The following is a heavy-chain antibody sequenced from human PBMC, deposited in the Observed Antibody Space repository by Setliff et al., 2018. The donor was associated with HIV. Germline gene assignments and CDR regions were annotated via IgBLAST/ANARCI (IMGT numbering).Heavy chain of an antibody. CDR3: ARYALAVPGYHNAFDI. J-gene: IGHJ3*02. V-gene: IGHV3-48*01. CDR1: GLSFSSYG. CDR2: ISSTSSNI. D-gene: IGHD6-19*01. Sequence: PGESLKISCAASGLSFSSYGMNWVRQAPGKGLEWVSYISSTSSNIYYVDSVEGRFTISRDNADNSLYLQMNSLRAEDTAVYYCARYALAVPGYHNAFDIWGQGTMVTVSS.